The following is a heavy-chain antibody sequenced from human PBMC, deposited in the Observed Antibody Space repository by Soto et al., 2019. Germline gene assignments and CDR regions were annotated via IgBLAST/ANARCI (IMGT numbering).Heavy chain of an antibody. Sequence: PGGSLRLSCSASGFTFSNYNMNWVRQAPGKGLEWVSYISTGGSTIYYADSVKGRFTISRDNAKNSLYLQMHSLRDEDTAVYYCAGCWIYESHYGMDVWGQGTTVTVSS. J-gene: IGHJ6*02. V-gene: IGHV3-48*02. CDR3: AGCWIYESHYGMDV. CDR2: ISTGGSTI. D-gene: IGHD1-7*01. CDR1: GFTFSNYN.